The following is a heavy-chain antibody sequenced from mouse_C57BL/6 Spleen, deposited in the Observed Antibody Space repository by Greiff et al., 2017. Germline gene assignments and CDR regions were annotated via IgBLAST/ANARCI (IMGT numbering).Heavy chain of an antibody. CDR3: AREGTTVVADY. V-gene: IGHV1-61*01. Sequence: QVQLQQPGAELVRPGFSVKLSCKASGYTFTSYGMDWVKQRPGQGLEWIGYIYPSDSETPYNQKFKDKATLTVDKSSSTAYMQLSSLTSEDSAIYYCAREGTTVVADYWGQGTTLTGSS. D-gene: IGHD1-1*01. CDR1: GYTFTSYG. J-gene: IGHJ2*01. CDR2: IYPSDSET.